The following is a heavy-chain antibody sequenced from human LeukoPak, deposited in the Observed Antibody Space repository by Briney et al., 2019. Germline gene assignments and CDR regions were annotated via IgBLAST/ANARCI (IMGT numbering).Heavy chain of an antibody. CDR2: ISGSGGST. Sequence: GGSLRLSCAASGFTFSSYAMSWVRQAPGKGLEWVSAISGSGGSTYYADSVKGRFTISRDNAKNTLYLQMNSLRAEDTAVYYCARDLVTTNWFDPWGLGTLVTVSS. D-gene: IGHD4-17*01. CDR1: GFTFSSYA. J-gene: IGHJ5*02. V-gene: IGHV3-23*01. CDR3: ARDLVTTNWFDP.